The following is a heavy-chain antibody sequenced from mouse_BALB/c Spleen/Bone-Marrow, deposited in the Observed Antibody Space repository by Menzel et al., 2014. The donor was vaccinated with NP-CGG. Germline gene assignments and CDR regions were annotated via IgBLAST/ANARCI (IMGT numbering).Heavy chain of an antibody. CDR1: GYTFTNYW. CDR2: IYPGGGYT. CDR3: ARRGTGVDY. D-gene: IGHD4-1*01. Sequence: SGAELVRPGTSVKISCKASGYTFTNYWLGWVKRRPGHGLEWIGDIYPGGGYTNYNEKFKGKATLTADTSSSTAYMQLSSLTSEDSAVYFCARRGTGVDYWGQGTTLTVSS. V-gene: IGHV1-63*02. J-gene: IGHJ2*01.